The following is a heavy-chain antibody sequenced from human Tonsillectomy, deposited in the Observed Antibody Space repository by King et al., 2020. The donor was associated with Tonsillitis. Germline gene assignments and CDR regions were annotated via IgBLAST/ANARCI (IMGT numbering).Heavy chain of an antibody. CDR2: ISSSSSYT. V-gene: IGHV3-11*06. CDR3: ARADCSRTSCYSY. J-gene: IGHJ4*02. D-gene: IGHD2-2*01. Sequence: QKQLVQSGGGLVKPGGSLRLSCAASGFTFSDYYMSWIRQAPGKGLEWVSYISSSSSYTNYADSVKGRFTISRDNAKNSLYLQMNSLRAEDTAVYYCARADCSRTSCYSYWGQGTLVTVAS. CDR1: GFTFSDYY.